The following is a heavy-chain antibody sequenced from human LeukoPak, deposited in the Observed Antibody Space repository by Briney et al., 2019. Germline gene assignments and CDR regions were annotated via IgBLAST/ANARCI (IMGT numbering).Heavy chain of an antibody. J-gene: IGHJ5*02. CDR3: ARQGSMTRGGYWLDP. CDR2: IHYTGRT. CDR1: GATINTTNFY. D-gene: IGHD3-10*01. Sequence: SETLSLTCTVSGATINTTNFYWAWIRQPPGKGLESIGNIHYTGRTYSNASLNSRVTISVNTSKNQFSLKLTSVSAADTAVYYCARQGSMTRGGYWLDPWGRGTLVIVSS. V-gene: IGHV4-39*01.